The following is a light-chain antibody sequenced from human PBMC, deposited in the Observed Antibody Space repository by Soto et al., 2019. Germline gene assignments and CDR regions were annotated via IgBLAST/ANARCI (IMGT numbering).Light chain of an antibody. CDR1: QSVSSY. J-gene: IGKJ1*01. Sequence: EIVLTQSPGTLSLSPGERATLSCRASQSVSSYLAWYQQKRGQAPRLLIYGASTRATGIPARFSGSGSGTEFTLTISSLQSEDFAVYYCQQYNNWPWTFGQGTKVDI. V-gene: IGKV3-15*01. CDR2: GAS. CDR3: QQYNNWPWT.